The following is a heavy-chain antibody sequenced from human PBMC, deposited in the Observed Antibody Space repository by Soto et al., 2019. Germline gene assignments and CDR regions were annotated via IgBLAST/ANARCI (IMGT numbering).Heavy chain of an antibody. V-gene: IGHV3-23*01. J-gene: IGHJ4*02. CDR3: AKHNYDIFHSIDY. D-gene: IGHD3-9*01. CDR2: LSGNSGTT. Sequence: GGSLRLSCAASGFTFSSYAMTWVRQAPGKGLEWVSALSGNSGTTYYADSVKGRFTISRDNSKNTLYLQMNSLRAEDTAVYYCAKHNYDIFHSIDYWGQGTLVTVSS. CDR1: GFTFSSYA.